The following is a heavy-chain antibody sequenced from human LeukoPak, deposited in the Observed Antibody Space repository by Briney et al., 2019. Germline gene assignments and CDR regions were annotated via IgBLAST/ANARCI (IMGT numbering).Heavy chain of an antibody. CDR2: MNPVGGVK. CDR3: ARDPACGAVDY. J-gene: IGHJ4*02. Sequence: GGSLRLSCAAPGFTFIASSMSSVCQSPGKGLEWVADMNPVGGVKYYVDSVKGRFTISRDNAKNSIYLQMDSLRAEDTAVYYCARDPACGAVDYWGQGTLVTVSS. D-gene: IGHD6-25*01. CDR1: GFTFIASS. V-gene: IGHV3-7*01.